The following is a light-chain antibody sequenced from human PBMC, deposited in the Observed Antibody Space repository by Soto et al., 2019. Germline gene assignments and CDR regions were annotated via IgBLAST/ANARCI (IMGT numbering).Light chain of an antibody. CDR1: LAIGDS. V-gene: IGKV1-39*01. CDR2: GTS. CDR3: QQTYNLPRT. Sequence: DIQMTQSPSSLSASIGDRVTITCRASLAIGDSISWFQQKAGKPPTLLIYGTSALQHGVPPRFSGSGSGTDFTLTISRLQHEDFATYYCQQTYNLPRTFGQGTKVDLK. J-gene: IGKJ1*01.